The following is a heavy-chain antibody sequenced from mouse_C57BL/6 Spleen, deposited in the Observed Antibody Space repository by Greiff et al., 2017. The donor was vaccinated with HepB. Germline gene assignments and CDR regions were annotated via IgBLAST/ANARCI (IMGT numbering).Heavy chain of an antibody. CDR3: AREGLLRFLYFDY. J-gene: IGHJ2*01. V-gene: IGHV1-64*01. CDR1: GYTFTSYW. CDR2: IHPNSGST. D-gene: IGHD1-1*01. Sequence: QVQLQQPGAELVKPGASVKLSCKASGYTFTSYWMHWVKQRPGQGLEWIGMIHPNSGSTNYNEKFKSKATLTVDKSSSTAYMQLSSLTSEDSAVYYCAREGLLRFLYFDYWGQGTTLTVSS.